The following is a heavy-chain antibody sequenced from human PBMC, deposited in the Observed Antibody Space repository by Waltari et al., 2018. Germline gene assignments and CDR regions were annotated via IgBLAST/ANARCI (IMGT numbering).Heavy chain of an antibody. CDR1: GFTFRNYE. CDR3: ARGEGGANEY. D-gene: IGHD1-26*01. CDR2: RRSGASTI. Sequence: EVQLVESGGGLVQPGGSLRLLCAASGFTFRNYEMNWVRQAPGKGLEVVSYRRSGASTIFYADAVKGRFTISRDNAKNSVYLEMNSLRADDTAIYYCARGEGGANEYWGQGTLVTVSS. V-gene: IGHV3-48*03. J-gene: IGHJ4*01.